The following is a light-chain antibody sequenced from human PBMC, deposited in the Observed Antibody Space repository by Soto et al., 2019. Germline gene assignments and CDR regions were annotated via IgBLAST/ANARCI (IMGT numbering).Light chain of an antibody. V-gene: IGKV1-39*01. CDR3: QQSYSTPLYT. J-gene: IGKJ2*01. CDR2: AAS. Sequence: IQMTQSPSSLSASVGDRVTVTCRASQSISSYLNWYQQKPGKAPKLLIYAASSLQSGVPSRFSGSGSGTDFTLTISSLQPEDFATYYCQQSYSTPLYTFGQETKLEIK. CDR1: QSISSY.